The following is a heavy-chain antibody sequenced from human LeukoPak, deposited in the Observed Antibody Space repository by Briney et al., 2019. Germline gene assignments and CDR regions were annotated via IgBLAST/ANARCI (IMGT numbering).Heavy chain of an antibody. J-gene: IGHJ5*02. CDR2: LSGNAYST. CDR1: GFTFSTYA. V-gene: IGHV3-23*01. Sequence: GGSLRLSCAASGFTFSTYAMTWVRQAPGKGLGWVSALSGNAYSTYYADSVKGRFTISGDNSKNTLYLQMNSLRAEDTAVYYCAKLPSGYTLHSWLDPWGQGTLVTVSS. D-gene: IGHD5-12*01. CDR3: AKLPSGYTLHSWLDP.